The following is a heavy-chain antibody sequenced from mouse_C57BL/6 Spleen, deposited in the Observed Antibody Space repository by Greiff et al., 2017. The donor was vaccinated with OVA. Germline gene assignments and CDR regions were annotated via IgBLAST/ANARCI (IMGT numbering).Heavy chain of an antibody. J-gene: IGHJ3*01. CDR1: GYAFTNYL. V-gene: IGHV1-54*01. Sequence: QVQLQQSGAELVRPGTSVKVSCKASGYAFTNYLIEWVKQRPGQGLEWIGVIKPGRGGNKYNEKIKGKARLTADKSSSTAYMQLRSLTSEDSAVYFCARSGNPPDREGFAYWGQGTLVTVSA. CDR2: IKPGRGGN. CDR3: ARSGNPPDREGFAY.